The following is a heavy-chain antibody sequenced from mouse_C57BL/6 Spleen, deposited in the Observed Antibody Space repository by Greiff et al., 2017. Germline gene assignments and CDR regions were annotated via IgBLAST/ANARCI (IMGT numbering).Heavy chain of an antibody. Sequence: QVQLQQPGAELVKPGASVKLSCKASGYTFTSYWMHWVKQRPGQGLEWIGMIHPNSGSTNYNEKFKSKATLTVDKSSSTAYMQLSSLISEDSAVYYCARWGDYDRFAYWGQGTLVTVSA. J-gene: IGHJ3*01. CDR2: IHPNSGST. CDR3: ARWGDYDRFAY. CDR1: GYTFTSYW. V-gene: IGHV1-64*01. D-gene: IGHD2-4*01.